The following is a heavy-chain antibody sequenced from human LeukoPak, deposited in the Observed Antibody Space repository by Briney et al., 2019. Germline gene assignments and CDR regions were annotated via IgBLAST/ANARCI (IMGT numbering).Heavy chain of an antibody. CDR2: ISYDGSNK. V-gene: IGHV3-30-3*01. CDR3: AREVPYTY. Sequence: GGSLRLSCAASGFTFSSYAMHWVRQAPGKGLEWVAVISYDGSNKYYADSVKGRFTISRDNSKNTLYLQMNSLRAEDTAVYYCAREVPYTYWGQGTLVTVSS. D-gene: IGHD5-18*01. CDR1: GFTFSSYA. J-gene: IGHJ4*02.